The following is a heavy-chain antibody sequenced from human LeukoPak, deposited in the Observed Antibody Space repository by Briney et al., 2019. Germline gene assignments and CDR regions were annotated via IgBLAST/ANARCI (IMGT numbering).Heavy chain of an antibody. CDR2: ISGSGDIT. V-gene: IGHV3-23*01. Sequence: AGGSLRLSCAASGFSFSKYDMTWVRQAPGKGLEWVASISGSGDITNYADSVKGRFTISRDNSKNTLYLQMNSLRAEDTAVYYCLPSDGGGQRTQVTVSS. CDR1: GFSFSKYD. CDR3: LPSDG. J-gene: IGHJ4*02. D-gene: IGHD3-10*01.